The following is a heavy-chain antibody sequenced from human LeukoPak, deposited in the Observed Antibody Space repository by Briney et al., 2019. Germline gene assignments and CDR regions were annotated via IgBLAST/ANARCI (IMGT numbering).Heavy chain of an antibody. J-gene: IGHJ4*02. CDR2: VSDGGRT. CDR3: ARASTTFDD. CDR1: GGSITSYY. V-gene: IGHV4-59*01. D-gene: IGHD1-14*01. Sequence: SETLSLTCSVSGGSITSYYWSWIRQPPGKGLEWIGHVSDGGRTNYSPSLRSRVSISVDTSKNQFSLKLNSVTAADTAVYSCARASTTFDDWGQGTLVTVSS.